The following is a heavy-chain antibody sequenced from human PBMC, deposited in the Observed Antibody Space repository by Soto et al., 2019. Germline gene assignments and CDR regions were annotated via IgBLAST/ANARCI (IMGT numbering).Heavy chain of an antibody. J-gene: IGHJ4*02. D-gene: IGHD3-10*01. CDR1: GGSISSYY. CDR2: IYYSGST. Sequence: SETLSLTCTVSGGSISSYYWSWIRQPPGKGLEWIGYIYYSGSTNYNPSLKSRVTISVDTSKNQFSLKLSSVTAADTAVYYCARLGYYGSGSFLADYWGQGTLVTVSS. V-gene: IGHV4-59*01. CDR3: ARLGYYGSGSFLADY.